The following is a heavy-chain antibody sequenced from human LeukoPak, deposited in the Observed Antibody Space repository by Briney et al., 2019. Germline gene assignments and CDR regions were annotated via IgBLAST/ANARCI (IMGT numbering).Heavy chain of an antibody. J-gene: IGHJ3*02. V-gene: IGHV1-2*02. CDR3: ARVFSKGPTNWGIDAFDI. Sequence: ASLKLSCKASGYTFSSYYMHWVRQAPGQGLEWVGWINPNSSGKYYADTVQGRFTISRDTSKNTVYLEMNSLRSDDTAVYYCARVFSKGPTNWGIDAFDIWGQGTMATVSS. CDR1: GYTFSSYY. D-gene: IGHD7-27*01. CDR2: INPNSSGK.